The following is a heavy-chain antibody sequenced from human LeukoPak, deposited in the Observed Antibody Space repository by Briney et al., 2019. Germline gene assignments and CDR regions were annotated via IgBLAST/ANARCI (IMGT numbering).Heavy chain of an antibody. CDR1: GFTFSSYA. CDR2: ISSSGGST. J-gene: IGHJ4*02. Sequence: GGSLRLSCAASGFTFSSYAMNWVRQAPGKGLEWVSAISSSGGSTYYADSVKGRFIVSRDNAKNSLYLQMNSLRAEDTAVYYCARDQSYYGVWGQGTLVTVSS. V-gene: IGHV3-23*01. D-gene: IGHD3-3*01. CDR3: ARDQSYYGV.